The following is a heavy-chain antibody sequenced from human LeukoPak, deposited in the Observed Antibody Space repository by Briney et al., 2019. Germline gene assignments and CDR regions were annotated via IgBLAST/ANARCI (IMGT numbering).Heavy chain of an antibody. J-gene: IGHJ5*02. D-gene: IGHD2-15*01. Sequence: SSETLSLTCTVSGYSISSGYYWGWIRQPPGKGLEWIGSIYHSGSTYYNPSLKSRVTISVDTSKNQFSLKLSSVTAADTAVYYCARRYAPSGAPGGWFDPWGQGTLVTVSS. CDR3: ARRYAPSGAPGGWFDP. CDR2: IYHSGST. CDR1: GYSISSGYY. V-gene: IGHV4-38-2*02.